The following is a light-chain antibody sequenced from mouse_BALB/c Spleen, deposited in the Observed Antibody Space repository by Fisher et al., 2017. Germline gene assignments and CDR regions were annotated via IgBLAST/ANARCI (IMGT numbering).Light chain of an antibody. J-gene: IGKJ1*01. CDR1: QSLVHSNGNTY. V-gene: IGKV1-110*01. CDR2: LVS. CDR3: WQGTHFPWT. Sequence: DIVMTQSTLSLPVSLGDQASISCRSSQSLVHSNGNTYLHWYLQKPGQSPKRLIYLVSKLDSGVPDRFTGSGSGTDFTLKISRVEAEDLGVYYCWQGTHFPWTFGGGTKLEIK.